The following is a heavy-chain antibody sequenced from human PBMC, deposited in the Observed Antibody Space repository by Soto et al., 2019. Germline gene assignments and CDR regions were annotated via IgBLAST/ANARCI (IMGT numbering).Heavy chain of an antibody. V-gene: IGHV1-69*06. Sequence: QVQLVQSGAEVKKPGSPVKVSCKASGGSFSSYAISWVRQAPVHGLAWMGGIIPIFGAPTYAQKFQGRVTIIADKSTSTAYMELSSLRSEDTALYYCARAGPVSGNHAFDIWGQGTLVTVSS. CDR3: ARAGPVSGNHAFDI. CDR1: GGSFSSYA. J-gene: IGHJ3*02. CDR2: IIPIFGAP. D-gene: IGHD6-19*01.